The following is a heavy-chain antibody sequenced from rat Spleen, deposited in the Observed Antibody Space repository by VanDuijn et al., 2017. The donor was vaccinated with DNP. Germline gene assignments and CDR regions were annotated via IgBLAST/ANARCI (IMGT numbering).Heavy chain of an antibody. CDR2: ISTSGGST. D-gene: IGHD1-11*01. Sequence: EVQLVESGGGLVQPGRSLKLSCAASGFTFSNYDMAWVRQAPTKGLEWVASISTSGGSTYYRDSVKGRFTVSRDNAKSTLYLQMDSLRSEDTATYYCARRDVLRGYFDYWGHGVMVTVSS. V-gene: IGHV5-25*01. J-gene: IGHJ2*01. CDR3: ARRDVLRGYFDY. CDR1: GFTFSNYD.